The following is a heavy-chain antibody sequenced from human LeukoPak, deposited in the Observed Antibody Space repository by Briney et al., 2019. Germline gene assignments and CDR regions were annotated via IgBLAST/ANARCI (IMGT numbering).Heavy chain of an antibody. CDR1: GYSISSGYY. CDR2: IDHSGST. Sequence: SETLSLTCTVSGYSISSGYYWGWIRQPPGKGLEWTGSIDHSGSTYYDPSLKSRITISVDTSKNQFSLKLSSVTAADTAVYYCARLRFYDILTGYTYSYYYYYMDVWGKGTTVTISS. D-gene: IGHD3-9*01. CDR3: ARLRFYDILTGYTYSYYYYYMDV. J-gene: IGHJ6*03. V-gene: IGHV4-38-2*02.